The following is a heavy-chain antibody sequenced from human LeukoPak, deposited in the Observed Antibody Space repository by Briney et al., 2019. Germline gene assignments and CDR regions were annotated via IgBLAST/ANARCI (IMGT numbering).Heavy chain of an antibody. CDR1: GFTFSIYG. Sequence: GRSLRLSCAASGFTFSIYGMHWVRQAPGKGLEWVSVIWYDGSNKYYADSVKGRFTIPRDNSKNTLYLEMNSLRAEDMAVYYCAKDRGRRSYDAVDYWGQGTQVTVSS. D-gene: IGHD1-26*01. J-gene: IGHJ4*02. CDR3: AKDRGRRSYDAVDY. V-gene: IGHV3-33*06. CDR2: IWYDGSNK.